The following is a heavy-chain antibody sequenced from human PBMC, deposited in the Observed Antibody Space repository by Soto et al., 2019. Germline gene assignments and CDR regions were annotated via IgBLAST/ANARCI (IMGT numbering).Heavy chain of an antibody. Sequence: PSETLSLTCTVSGGSISSSSYYWGWIRQPPGKGLEWIGSIYYSGSTYYNPSLKSRVTISVDTSKNQFSLKLSSVTAADTAVYYCAKVLRKQQPGLVKGWFDPWGQGTLVTVSS. V-gene: IGHV4-39*01. CDR1: GGSISSSSYY. CDR2: IYYSGST. D-gene: IGHD6-13*01. CDR3: AKVLRKQQPGLVKGWFDP. J-gene: IGHJ5*02.